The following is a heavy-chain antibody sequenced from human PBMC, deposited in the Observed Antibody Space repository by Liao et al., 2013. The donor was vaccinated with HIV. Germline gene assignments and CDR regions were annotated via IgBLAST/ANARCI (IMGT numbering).Heavy chain of an antibody. V-gene: IGHV4-39*07. CDR2: VYYGGTT. Sequence: QLQLRESGPRLVKPSETLSITCTVSGGSISSSSYYWGWIRQSPGKGLEWIGSVYYGGTTYYNPSLKSRLIISVDTSKNQFSLKLTSVTAADTAVYYCARVTRNFFYSIDVWGNGTTVAVSS. CDR3: ARVTRNFFYSIDV. D-gene: IGHD1-1*01. CDR1: GGSISSSSYY. J-gene: IGHJ6*03.